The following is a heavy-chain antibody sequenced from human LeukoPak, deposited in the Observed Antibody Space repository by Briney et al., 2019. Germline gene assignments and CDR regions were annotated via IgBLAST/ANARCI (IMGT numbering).Heavy chain of an antibody. J-gene: IGHJ4*02. D-gene: IGHD3-22*01. V-gene: IGHV4-59*08. CDR2: IYYSGST. Sequence: PSETLSLTCTVSGGSISSYYRSWIRQPPGKGLEWIWYIYYSGSTNYNPSLKSRVTISVETSKNQFSLKLSSVTAADTAVYYCARVNMIVVVLFDYWGQGNLVTVSS. CDR3: ARVNMIVVVLFDY. CDR1: GGSISSYY.